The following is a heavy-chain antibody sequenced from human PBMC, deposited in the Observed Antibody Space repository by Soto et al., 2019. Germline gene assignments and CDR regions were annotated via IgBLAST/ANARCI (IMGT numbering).Heavy chain of an antibody. CDR2: ISYDGSNK. CDR1: GFTFSSYG. D-gene: IGHD4-17*01. J-gene: IGHJ4*02. V-gene: IGHV3-30*18. CDR3: AKEGRGVTTE. Sequence: QVQLVESGGGVVQPGRSLRLSCAASGFTFSSYGMHWVRQAPGKGLEWVAVISYDGSNKYYADSVKGRFTISRDNSKNTLYLQMNSLRAEDTAVYYCAKEGRGVTTEWGQGTLVTVSS.